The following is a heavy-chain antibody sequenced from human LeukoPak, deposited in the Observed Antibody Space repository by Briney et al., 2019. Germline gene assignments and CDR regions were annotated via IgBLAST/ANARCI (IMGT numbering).Heavy chain of an antibody. Sequence: ASVKVSCKASGYTFTSYGISWVRQAPGQGLEWMGIINPSGGSTSYAQKFQGRVTMTRDTSTSTVYMELSSLRSEDTAVYYCARDLLGNDYLDYWGQGTLVTVSS. CDR3: ARDLLGNDYLDY. J-gene: IGHJ4*02. D-gene: IGHD2/OR15-2a*01. CDR1: GYTFTSYG. CDR2: INPSGGST. V-gene: IGHV1-46*01.